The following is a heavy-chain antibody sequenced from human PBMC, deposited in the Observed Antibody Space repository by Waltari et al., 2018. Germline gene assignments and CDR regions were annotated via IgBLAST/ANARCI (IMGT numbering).Heavy chain of an antibody. CDR1: GYSISSGYY. V-gene: IGHV4-38-2*02. J-gene: IGHJ4*02. CDR3: ARDLFNYYDSSGYYDY. Sequence: QVQLQESGPGLVKPSETLSLTCAVSGYSISSGYYWGWIRQPPGKGLEWIGSIYHSGSTYYHPSLKSRVAISVDTSKNQFSLKLSSVTAADTAVYYCARDLFNYYDSSGYYDYWGQGTLVTVSS. CDR2: IYHSGST. D-gene: IGHD3-22*01.